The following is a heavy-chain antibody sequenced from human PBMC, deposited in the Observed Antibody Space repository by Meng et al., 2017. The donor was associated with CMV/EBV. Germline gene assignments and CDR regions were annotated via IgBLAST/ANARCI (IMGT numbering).Heavy chain of an antibody. CDR1: GFTFSSYA. Sequence: GEPLKISCAASGFTFSSYAMHWVRQAPGKGLEWVAAISYDGSNKYYADSVKGRFTISGDNSKNSLYLQMNSQRAEDTAVYYCARVGALPTFYGMDVWGQGTTVTVSS. D-gene: IGHD1-1*01. J-gene: IGHJ6*02. V-gene: IGHV3-30-3*01. CDR3: ARVGALPTFYGMDV. CDR2: ISYDGSNK.